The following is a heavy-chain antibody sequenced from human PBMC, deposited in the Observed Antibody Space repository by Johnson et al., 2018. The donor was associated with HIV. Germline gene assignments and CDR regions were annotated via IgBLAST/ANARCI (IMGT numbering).Heavy chain of an antibody. CDR1: GFTFSSYA. V-gene: IGHV3-30*04. CDR3: AREWSNSRCTYTFDI. CDR2: ISYDGSNK. Sequence: QVQLVESGGGLVQPGGSLRLSCAASGFTFSSYAMHWVRQAPGKGLEWVAVISYDGSNKYYSDSVKGRFTISRDNSKNTLYLQMNSLRAEDTALYYCAREWSNSRCTYTFDIWGQGTMVTVSS. J-gene: IGHJ3*02. D-gene: IGHD6-13*01.